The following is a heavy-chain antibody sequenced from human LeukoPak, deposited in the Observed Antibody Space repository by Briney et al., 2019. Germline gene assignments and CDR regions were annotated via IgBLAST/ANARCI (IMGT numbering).Heavy chain of an antibody. V-gene: IGHV3-9*01. CDR1: GFTFDDYA. CDR2: ISWNSGSI. J-gene: IGHJ4*02. Sequence: PGRSLRLSCAASGFTFDDYAMHWVRQAPGKGLEWVSGISWNSGSIGYADSVKGRFTISRDNAKNSLYLQMNSLRAEDTALYYCAKDNRYSGYDYFDYWGQGTLVTVSS. CDR3: AKDNRYSGYDYFDY. D-gene: IGHD5-12*01.